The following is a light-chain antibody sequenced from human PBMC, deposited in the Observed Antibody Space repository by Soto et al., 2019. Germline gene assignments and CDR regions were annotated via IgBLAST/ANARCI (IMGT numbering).Light chain of an antibody. CDR1: SSDVGAYNY. V-gene: IGLV2-14*01. Sequence: QSALTQPVSVSGSPGQSITMSCTGTSSDVGAYNYVYWYRQHPGKAPKLIIYDVSNRPSGVSNRFSGSKSGNMASLIISGLQAEDEADYYCTSYTSSSGYVFGTGTKVTVL. J-gene: IGLJ1*01. CDR2: DVS. CDR3: TSYTSSSGYV.